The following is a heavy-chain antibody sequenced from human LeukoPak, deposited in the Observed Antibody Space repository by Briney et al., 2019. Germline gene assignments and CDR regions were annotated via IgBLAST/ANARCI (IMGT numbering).Heavy chain of an antibody. Sequence: GGSLRLSCAASGFTFSTYAMTWVRQAPGKGLEWVSAISGSGDSTHYADSVKGRFTISRDNSKNTLYLQMNSLRAEDTAVYYCAKGGAGARYDFWSGHPNWFDPWGQGTLVTVSS. V-gene: IGHV3-23*01. CDR1: GFTFSTYA. J-gene: IGHJ5*02. CDR3: AKGGAGARYDFWSGHPNWFDP. CDR2: ISGSGDST. D-gene: IGHD3-3*01.